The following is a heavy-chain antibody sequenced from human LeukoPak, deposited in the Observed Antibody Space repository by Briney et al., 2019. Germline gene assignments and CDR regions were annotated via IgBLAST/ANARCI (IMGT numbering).Heavy chain of an antibody. CDR1: GGSISSSNW. Sequence: PSETLSLTCAVSGGSISSSNWWSWVRQPPGKGLEWIGEIYHSGSTNYNPSLKSRVTISVDKSKNQFSLKLSSVTAADTAVYYCARSGSGSYPPPYYFDYWGQGTLVTVSS. D-gene: IGHD3-10*01. CDR3: ARSGSGSYPPPYYFDY. V-gene: IGHV4-4*02. J-gene: IGHJ4*02. CDR2: IYHSGST.